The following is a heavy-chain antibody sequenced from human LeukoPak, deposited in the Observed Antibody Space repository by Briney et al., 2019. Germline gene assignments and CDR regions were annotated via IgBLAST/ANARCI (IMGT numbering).Heavy chain of an antibody. CDR2: ISGSGGSS. D-gene: IGHD1-26*01. J-gene: IGHJ4*02. V-gene: IGHV3-23*01. CDR3: AKDLGEFRATLFDY. Sequence: GGSLRLSCAASGFTFSSYAMSWFRQAPGKGPEWVSTISGSGGSSYYADSVKGRFTISRDNSKNTLYLQMNSLRAEDTAVYYCAKDLGEFRATLFDYWGQGTLVTVSS. CDR1: GFTFSSYA.